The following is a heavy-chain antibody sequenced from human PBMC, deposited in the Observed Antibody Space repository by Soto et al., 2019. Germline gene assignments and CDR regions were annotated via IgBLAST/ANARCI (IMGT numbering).Heavy chain of an antibody. J-gene: IGHJ4*02. D-gene: IGHD5-12*01. V-gene: IGHV4-39*02. Sequence: QLQLQESGPGLVKPSETLSLTCTVSGGSISSSSYYWGWIRQPPGKGLEWIGSIYYSGSTYYNPSLKSRVPISVDTSKNQFSLKLSSVTAADTAVYYCARDLGLGGYDLIWLYYFDYWGQGTLVTVSS. CDR3: ARDLGLGGYDLIWLYYFDY. CDR2: IYYSGST. CDR1: GGSISSSSYY.